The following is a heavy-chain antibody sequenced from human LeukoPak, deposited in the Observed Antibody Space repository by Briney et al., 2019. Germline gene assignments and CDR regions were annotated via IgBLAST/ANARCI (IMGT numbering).Heavy chain of an antibody. CDR2: IYYSGST. J-gene: IGHJ4*02. D-gene: IGHD5-18*01. Sequence: SETLSLTCTVSGGSISSYYWGWIRRPPGKGLEWIGYIYYSGSTNYNPSLKSRVTISVDTSKNQFSLKLSSVTAADTAVYYCARGGYSYGYLYYFDYWGQGTLVTVSS. CDR3: ARGGYSYGYLYYFDY. V-gene: IGHV4-59*01. CDR1: GGSISSYY.